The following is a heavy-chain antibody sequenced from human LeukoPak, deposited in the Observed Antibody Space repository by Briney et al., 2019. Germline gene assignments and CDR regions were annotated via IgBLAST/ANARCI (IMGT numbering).Heavy chain of an antibody. J-gene: IGHJ4*02. Sequence: PSETLSLTCTVSGGSISSYYWSWIRQPPGKGLEWIGYIYHSGSTYYNPSLKSRATISVDTSKNQFSLRLTSVTAADTAVYYCARAPPGGSPFDFWGQGTLVTVSS. D-gene: IGHD3-16*01. CDR3: ARAPPGGSPFDF. CDR1: GGSISSYY. V-gene: IGHV4-59*12. CDR2: IYHSGST.